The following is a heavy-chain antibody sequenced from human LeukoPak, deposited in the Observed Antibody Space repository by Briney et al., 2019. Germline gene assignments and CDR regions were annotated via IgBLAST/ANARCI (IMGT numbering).Heavy chain of an antibody. Sequence: PSETLSLTCDVSGYSISSGDYWGWIRQPPGKGLDWIGSVCHSGSTYYNPSLKSRVTISVDTSKNHFSLNLSSVTAADTAVYYCARANVVVVTATPTSGLDPWGQGTLVTVAS. D-gene: IGHD2-15*01. V-gene: IGHV4-38-2*01. J-gene: IGHJ5*02. CDR2: VCHSGST. CDR1: GYSISSGDY. CDR3: ARANVVVVTATPTSGLDP.